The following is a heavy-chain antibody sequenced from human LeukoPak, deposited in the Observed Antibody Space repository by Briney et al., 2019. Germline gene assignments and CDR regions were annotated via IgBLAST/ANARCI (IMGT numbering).Heavy chain of an antibody. CDR2: INPNSGGT. CDR1: GYTFTGYY. V-gene: IGHV1-2*02. CDR3: ARVHDYGDYTPSYFDY. Sequence: GASVKVSCKASGYTFTGYYMHWVRQAPGQGLEWMVWINPNSGGTNYAQKFQGRVTMTRDTSISTAYMELSRLRSDDTAVYYCARVHDYGDYTPSYFDYWGQGTLVTVSS. D-gene: IGHD4-17*01. J-gene: IGHJ4*02.